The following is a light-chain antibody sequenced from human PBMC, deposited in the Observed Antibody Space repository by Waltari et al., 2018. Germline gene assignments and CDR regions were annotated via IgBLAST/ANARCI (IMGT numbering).Light chain of an antibody. J-gene: IGKJ1*01. Sequence: EVVLTQSPGTLSLSPGERATLSCRASQSVSRYLAWYQQKPGQAPRLLIYDTSTRATGRPDRFSGSGSGTDFSLTISRLDPEDFAVYYCQKYGTLPATFGQGTKVEVK. CDR1: QSVSRY. CDR3: QKYGTLPAT. V-gene: IGKV3-20*01. CDR2: DTS.